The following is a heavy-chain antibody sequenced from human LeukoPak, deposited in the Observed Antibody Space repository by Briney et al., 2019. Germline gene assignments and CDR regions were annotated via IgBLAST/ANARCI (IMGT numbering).Heavy chain of an antibody. D-gene: IGHD4-11*01. Sequence: SQTLSLTCTVSGGSISSGEYYWTWIRQHPGKGLEWIGYIYYSGSSFYNPSLKSRVTMSVDTSKNQFSLKLSSVAAADTAVYFCARAPKGMTTVRYYYYYYMDVWGKGTTVTVSS. V-gene: IGHV4-31*03. J-gene: IGHJ6*03. CDR3: ARAPKGMTTVRYYYYYYMDV. CDR1: GGSISSGEYY. CDR2: IYYSGSS.